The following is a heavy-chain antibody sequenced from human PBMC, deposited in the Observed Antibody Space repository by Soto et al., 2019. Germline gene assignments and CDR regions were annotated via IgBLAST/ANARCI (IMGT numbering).Heavy chain of an antibody. CDR1: GGSISSSRCH. CDR2: IKYSGTT. Sequence: SETLSLTCTVSGGSISSSRCHWGWIRQPPGKGLEWIASIKYSGTTFYNPSLKSRVTLSVDTSRNQFALKLSSVTAAVTAVHYCARSPPGTAMVIVAYWGQGTLVTVS. J-gene: IGHJ4*02. V-gene: IGHV4-39*01. D-gene: IGHD5-18*01. CDR3: ARSPPGTAMVIVAY.